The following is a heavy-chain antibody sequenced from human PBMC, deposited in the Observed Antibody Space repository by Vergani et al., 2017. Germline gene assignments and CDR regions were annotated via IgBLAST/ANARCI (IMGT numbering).Heavy chain of an antibody. Sequence: QVHLVQSGAEVKKPGASVKVSCKASGYTFTSYGISWVRQAPGQGLEWMGWISAYNGNTNNAQKLQGRGTMTTDTATNTVYMELRSLRSDDTAVYYCARVVVPASMGANWFDPWGQGTLVTVSS. CDR2: ISAYNGNT. CDR1: GYTFTSYG. J-gene: IGHJ5*02. V-gene: IGHV1-18*01. CDR3: ARVVVPASMGANWFDP. D-gene: IGHD2-2*01.